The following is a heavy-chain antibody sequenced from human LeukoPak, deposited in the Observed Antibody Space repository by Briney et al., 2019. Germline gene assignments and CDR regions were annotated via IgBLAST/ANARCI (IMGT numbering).Heavy chain of an antibody. CDR3: ARNYYGSGSYYWYFDY. D-gene: IGHD3-10*01. V-gene: IGHV4-39*07. J-gene: IGHJ4*02. CDR1: GDSISSSSYY. Sequence: NPSETLSLTCTVSGDSISSSSYYRGWIRQPPGKGLEWIGSIYYSGSTYYNPSLKSRVTISVDTSKNQFSLKLSSVTAADTAVYYCARNYYGSGSYYWYFDYWGQGTLVTVSS. CDR2: IYYSGST.